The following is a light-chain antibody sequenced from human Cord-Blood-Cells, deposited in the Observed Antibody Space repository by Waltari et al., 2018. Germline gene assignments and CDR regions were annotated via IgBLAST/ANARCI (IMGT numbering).Light chain of an antibody. CDR1: QSVSSY. V-gene: IGKV3-11*01. CDR3: QQRSNWWT. Sequence: EIVLTQSPATLSLSPGARATLSCRASQSVSSYLAWYQQKPGQAPRLLIYDASNRATGIPARFSGSGSGTDFTLTISSLEPEDCAVYYCQQRSNWWTFGQGTKVEIK. CDR2: DAS. J-gene: IGKJ1*01.